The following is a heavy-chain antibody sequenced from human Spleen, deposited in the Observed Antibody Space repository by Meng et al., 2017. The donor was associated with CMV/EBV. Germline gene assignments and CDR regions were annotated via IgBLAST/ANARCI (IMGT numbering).Heavy chain of an antibody. CDR3: ARVLKTGTKNYFDY. CDR2: LYSSEST. CDR1: GGSIGRYY. D-gene: IGHD1-7*01. V-gene: IGHV4-59*01. Sequence: SETLSLTCTVSGGSIGRYYWTWIRQPPGKGLEWIGSLYSSESTSYSPSLESRITISVDTSRNQIYLKLHSVTAADTAVYYCARVLKTGTKNYFDYWGQGTLVTVSS. J-gene: IGHJ4*02.